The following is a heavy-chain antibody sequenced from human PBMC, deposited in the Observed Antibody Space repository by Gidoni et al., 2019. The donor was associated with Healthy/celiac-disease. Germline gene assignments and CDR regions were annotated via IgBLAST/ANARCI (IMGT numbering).Heavy chain of an antibody. V-gene: IGHV3-72*01. CDR2: TRNKANCYTT. CDR3: ARWDSNYSLDY. Sequence: EVQLVESGGGLVQPGGSLRLSCAASGFTFSDHYMDWVRQAPGKGLEGVARTRNKANCYTTEYAASVKGRFTISRDDSKNSLYLQMNSLKTEDTAVYYCARWDSNYSLDYWGQGTLVTVSS. J-gene: IGHJ4*02. CDR1: GFTFSDHY. D-gene: IGHD4-4*01.